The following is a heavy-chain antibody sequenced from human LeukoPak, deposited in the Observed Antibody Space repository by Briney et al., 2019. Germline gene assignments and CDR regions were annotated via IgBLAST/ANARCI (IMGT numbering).Heavy chain of an antibody. Sequence: SETLSLTCTVSGGSISSYYWSWIRQPPGKGLEWIGYIYYSGSTNYNPSLKSRVTISVDTSKNQFSLKLSSVTAADTAMYYCARVTAGTIDAFDIWGQGTMVTVSS. V-gene: IGHV4-59*01. D-gene: IGHD6-13*01. CDR1: GGSISSYY. J-gene: IGHJ3*02. CDR2: IYYSGST. CDR3: ARVTAGTIDAFDI.